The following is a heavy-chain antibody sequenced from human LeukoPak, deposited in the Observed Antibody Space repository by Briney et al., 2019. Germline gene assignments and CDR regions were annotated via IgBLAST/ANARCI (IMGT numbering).Heavy chain of an antibody. J-gene: IGHJ1*01. D-gene: IGHD3-10*01. CDR3: ATDAGSYSKYFQH. CDR1: GYSFTSYW. V-gene: IGHV5-51*01. CDR2: IYPGDSDT. Sequence: GESLKISFKGSGYSFTSYWIGWVRQMPGKGLEWMGIIYPGDSDTRYSPSFQGQVTISADKSISTAYLQWSSLKASDTAMYFCATDAGSYSKYFQHWGQGTLVTVSS.